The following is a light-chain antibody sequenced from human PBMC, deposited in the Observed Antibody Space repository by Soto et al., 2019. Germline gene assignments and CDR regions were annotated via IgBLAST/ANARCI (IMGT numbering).Light chain of an antibody. CDR2: AAA. V-gene: IGKV1-39*01. Sequence: DIQMTQSPSSLSASVGDRVTITCRASQTISNYLNWYQQKSGQAPKLLIYAAASLQSGAPSRFSGSGSGTAFTLTITTLQPEDFATYYCQQSYSAPTTFGGGTKVDIK. CDR1: QTISNY. J-gene: IGKJ4*01. CDR3: QQSYSAPTT.